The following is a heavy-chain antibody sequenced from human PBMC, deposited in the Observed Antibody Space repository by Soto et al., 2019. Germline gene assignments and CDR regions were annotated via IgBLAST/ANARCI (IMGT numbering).Heavy chain of an antibody. CDR3: ARSAGGAATSTVF. Sequence: QVQLVXXXAEVKKPGASVKVSCKASGYTFANYGFSWVRQAPGQGPEWMGWISAYNGKTNSAQKFQGRVTMSTDTFTSTAYMELRSLRSDDTAVYYCARSAGGAATSTVFWGQGTLVTVSS. J-gene: IGHJ1*01. CDR2: ISAYNGKT. V-gene: IGHV1-18*01. D-gene: IGHD3-16*01. CDR1: GYTFANYG.